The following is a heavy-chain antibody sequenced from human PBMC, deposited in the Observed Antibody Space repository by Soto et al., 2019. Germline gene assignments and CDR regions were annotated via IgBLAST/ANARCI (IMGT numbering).Heavy chain of an antibody. CDR2: INHSGST. D-gene: IGHD3-3*01. CDR1: GGSFSGYY. J-gene: IGHJ6*02. Sequence: PSATLSLTCAVYGGSFSGYYWSWIRQPPGKGLEWIGEINHSGSTNYNPSLKSRVTISVDTSKNQFSLKLSSVTAADTAVYYCARAPRITIFGVVINYYYYGMDVWGQGTTVTVSS. CDR3: ARAPRITIFGVVINYYYYGMDV. V-gene: IGHV4-34*01.